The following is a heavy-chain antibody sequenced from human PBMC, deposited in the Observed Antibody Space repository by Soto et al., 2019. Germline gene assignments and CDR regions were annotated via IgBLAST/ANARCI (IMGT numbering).Heavy chain of an antibody. J-gene: IGHJ4*02. D-gene: IGHD6-13*01. CDR1: GGTFSSYT. Sequence: SVKVSCKASGGTFSSYTISWVRQAPGQGLEWMGRIIPILGIANYAQKFQGRVTITADKSTSTAYMELSSLRSEDTAVYYCARASLAGSSWLDYWGQGTLVTVSS. CDR2: IIPILGIA. V-gene: IGHV1-69*02. CDR3: ARASLAGSSWLDY.